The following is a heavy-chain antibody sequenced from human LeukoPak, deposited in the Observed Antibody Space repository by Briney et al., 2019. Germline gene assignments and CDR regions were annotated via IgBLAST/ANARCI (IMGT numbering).Heavy chain of an antibody. V-gene: IGHV3-11*01. CDR1: GFTFSDYY. J-gene: IGHJ4*02. Sequence: GGSLRLSCAASGFTFSDYYMSWIRQAPGKGLEWVSYISSSGSTTYYADSVKGRFTISRDNAKNSLYLQMNSLRAEDTAVYYCARDRGRSSSSFDYWGQGTLVTVSS. CDR2: ISSSGSTT. D-gene: IGHD6-13*01. CDR3: ARDRGRSSSSFDY.